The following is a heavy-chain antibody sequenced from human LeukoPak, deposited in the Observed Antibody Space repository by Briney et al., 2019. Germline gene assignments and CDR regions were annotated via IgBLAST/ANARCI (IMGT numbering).Heavy chain of an antibody. CDR3: ARDNRGLGAAFDI. CDR1: GFSFSRYS. J-gene: IGHJ3*02. V-gene: IGHV3-21*01. D-gene: IGHD3-16*01. Sequence: PGGSLRLSCAASGFSFSRYSMSWVRQAPGKGLEWVSSISSSSSYIYYADSMKGRFTISRDNAKNSLYLQMNSLRAEDTAVYYCARDNRGLGAAFDIWGQGTMVTVSS. CDR2: ISSSSSYI.